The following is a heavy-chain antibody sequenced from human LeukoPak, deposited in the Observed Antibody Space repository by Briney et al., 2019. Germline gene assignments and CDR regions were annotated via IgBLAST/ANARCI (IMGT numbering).Heavy chain of an antibody. Sequence: GASVKVSCKASGYTFTGYYMHWVRQAPGQGLEWMGWINPNSGGTNYAQKFQGRVTMTRDTSISTAYMELSRLRSDDTAAYYCARGDYIISAEYFQHWGQGTLVTVSS. J-gene: IGHJ1*01. CDR2: INPNSGGT. CDR1: GYTFTGYY. D-gene: IGHD3-3*02. V-gene: IGHV1-2*02. CDR3: ARGDYIISAEYFQH.